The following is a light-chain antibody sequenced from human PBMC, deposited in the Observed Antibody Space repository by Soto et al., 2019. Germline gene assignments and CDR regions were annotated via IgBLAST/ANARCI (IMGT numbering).Light chain of an antibody. CDR1: QTVTIY. CDR2: GAS. V-gene: IGKV3-20*01. Sequence: EIVLTQSPGTLSLSPGETDTLSCRASQTVTIYFAWYQQKPGQAPRLLIYGASSRATGIPDRFSGSGSGTDFTLTISGLEPEDFSVYYCQQYGYSPRTFGQGTKVEIK. CDR3: QQYGYSPRT. J-gene: IGKJ1*01.